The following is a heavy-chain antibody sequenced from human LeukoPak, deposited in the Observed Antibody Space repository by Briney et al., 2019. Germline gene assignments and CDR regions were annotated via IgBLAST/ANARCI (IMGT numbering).Heavy chain of an antibody. CDR3: VGVSGSYSSGDY. CDR2: GYYTGSS. V-gene: IGHV4-59*01. Sequence: SETLSLTCSVSAGSISSYYWSWIRQPPGKGLEWIGYGYYTGSSNYNPSLKSRVTISLDMSKNQFSLKLSSVTAADTAVYYCVGVSGSYSSGDYWGQGTPVTVSS. D-gene: IGHD3-10*01. J-gene: IGHJ4*02. CDR1: AGSISSYY.